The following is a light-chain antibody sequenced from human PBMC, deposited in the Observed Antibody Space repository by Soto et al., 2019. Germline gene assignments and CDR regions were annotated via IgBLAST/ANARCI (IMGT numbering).Light chain of an antibody. CDR3: QQYNNWMQT. V-gene: IGKV3-15*01. CDR1: QSVSSN. Sequence: EVVMTQSPATLSVSPGERATLSCRASQSVSSNLAWYQQKPGQAPRLLIYGASTRATGIPARFSGSGSGTDFTLTISSLQSEDFAVYYCQQYNNWMQTFGQGTKVDI. J-gene: IGKJ1*01. CDR2: GAS.